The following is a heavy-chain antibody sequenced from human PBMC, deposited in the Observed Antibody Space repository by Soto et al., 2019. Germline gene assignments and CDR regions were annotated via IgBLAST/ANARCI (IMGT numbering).Heavy chain of an antibody. D-gene: IGHD3-3*01. J-gene: IGHJ4*02. V-gene: IGHV1-24*01. CDR1: GYTLTELS. Sequence: ASVKVSCKVSGYTLTELSMHLVRQAPGKGLEWMGGFDPEDGETIYAQKFQGRVTMTEDTSTDTAYMELSSLRSEDTAVYYCATESTWDYDFWRYFDYWGQGTLVTVSS. CDR2: FDPEDGET. CDR3: ATESTWDYDFWRYFDY.